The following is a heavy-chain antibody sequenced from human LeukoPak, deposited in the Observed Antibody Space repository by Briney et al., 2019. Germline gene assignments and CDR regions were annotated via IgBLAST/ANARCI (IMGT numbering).Heavy chain of an antibody. CDR2: ISNIGGT. D-gene: IGHD6-19*01. V-gene: IGHV4-59*01. J-gene: IGHJ6*03. Sequence: SETLSLTCAVAGGSINTNYWNWIRQSPGKGLEWIGDISNIGGTHYNPSLKSRVTISRDTSKNQSSLTLRFVTAADTAVYYCARAVTGRDRLAYFYYLDVWGKGTRVTVSS. CDR1: GGSINTNY. CDR3: ARAVTGRDRLAYFYYLDV.